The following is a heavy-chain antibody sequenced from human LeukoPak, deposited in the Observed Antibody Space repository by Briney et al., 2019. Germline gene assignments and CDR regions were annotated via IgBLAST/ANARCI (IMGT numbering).Heavy chain of an antibody. CDR3: ARGGTAVLAPYAFDI. V-gene: IGHV4-59*01. CDR1: GGSISSYY. Sequence: PSETLSLTCTVSGGSISSYYWSWIRQPPGKGLEWIGYIYYSGSTNYNPSVKSRVAMSVDTSKKQFSLKLSSLTAADTAVYYCARGGTAVLAPYAFDIWGQGTMVTVSS. D-gene: IGHD4-23*01. CDR2: IYYSGST. J-gene: IGHJ3*02.